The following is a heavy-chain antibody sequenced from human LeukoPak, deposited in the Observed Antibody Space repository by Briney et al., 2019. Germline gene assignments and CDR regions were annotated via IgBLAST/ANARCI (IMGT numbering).Heavy chain of an antibody. D-gene: IGHD5-24*01. CDR2: ISYDGSNK. J-gene: IGHJ4*02. CDR3: ARGDGDIDY. CDR1: GFTFSSYA. V-gene: IGHV3-30-3*01. Sequence: GGSLRLSCAASGFTFSSYAMHWVRQAPGKGLEWVAVISYDGSNKYYADSVKGRFTISRDNSKNTLYLQMNSLRAEDTAVYYCARGDGDIDYWGQGTLVTVSP.